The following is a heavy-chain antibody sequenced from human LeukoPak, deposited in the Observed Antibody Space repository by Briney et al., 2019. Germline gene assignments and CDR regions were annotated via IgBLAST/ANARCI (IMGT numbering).Heavy chain of an antibody. CDR2: ISGSGGST. CDR1: GFTFSSYA. J-gene: IGHJ4*02. D-gene: IGHD3-3*01. CDR3: ARAAYYDFWSGYLKSSGYFDY. Sequence: GGSLRLSCAASGFTFSSYAMSWVRQAPGKGLEWVSAISGSGGSTYYADSVKGRFTISRDNSKNTLYLQMNSLRAEDTAVYYCARAAYYDFWSGYLKSSGYFDYGGQGTLVTVSS. V-gene: IGHV3-23*01.